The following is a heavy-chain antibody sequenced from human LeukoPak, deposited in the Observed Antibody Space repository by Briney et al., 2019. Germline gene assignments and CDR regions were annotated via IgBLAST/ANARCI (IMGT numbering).Heavy chain of an antibody. J-gene: IGHJ4*02. D-gene: IGHD1-1*01. CDR1: GYSLAELS. V-gene: IGHV1-24*01. CDR3: ALETGRDERYFDY. CDR2: FDPEDGKT. Sequence: GASVKVSCKVSGYSLAELSLHWVRQAPGEGLEWMGGFDPEDGKTIYAQKFQGRVTLTEDTSTDTAYMELTSLRSEDTAVYYCALETGRDERYFDYWGQGTLVTVSS.